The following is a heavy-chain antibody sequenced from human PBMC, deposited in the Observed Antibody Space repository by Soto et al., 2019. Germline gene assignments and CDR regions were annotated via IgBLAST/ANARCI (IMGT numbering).Heavy chain of an antibody. J-gene: IGHJ4*03. D-gene: IGHD1-1*01. CDR3: AKEFQRDVHAFDP. CDR1: GVNIGGYG. V-gene: IGHV3-30*18. Sequence: PGGSLRLSCEATGVNIGGYGMHWIRQAPGRGLEWVAVVSQDGTVQRYLDAVKGRFYISRDDPKNTVFLQMYRLSAEDRAVYFCAKEFQRDVHAFDPWGQGTVVTVSS. CDR2: VSQDGTVQ.